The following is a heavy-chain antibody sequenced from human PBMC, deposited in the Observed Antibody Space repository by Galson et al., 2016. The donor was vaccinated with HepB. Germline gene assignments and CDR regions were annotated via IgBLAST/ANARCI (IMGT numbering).Heavy chain of an antibody. Sequence: SLRLSCAASEFIFSDFAFSWVRQAPGKGLEWLSSISGSGNTNYADSVKGRFITSRDNSKDTPDLEMNSLRAEDTARYYCARYSSAWSLDTWGQGTLVTVSS. J-gene: IGHJ5*02. V-gene: IGHV3-23*01. CDR1: EFIFSDFA. CDR2: ISGSGNT. D-gene: IGHD6-19*01. CDR3: ARYSSAWSLDT.